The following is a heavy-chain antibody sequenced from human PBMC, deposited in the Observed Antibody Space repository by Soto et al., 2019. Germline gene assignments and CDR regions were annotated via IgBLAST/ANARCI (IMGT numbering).Heavy chain of an antibody. CDR2: INPSGGST. CDR3: ARDGRYCSGGSCYFDD. Sequence: ASVKVSCKASGYTFTSYYMHWVRQAPGQGLEWMGIINPSGGSTSYAQKFQGRVTMTRDTSTSTVYMELSSLRSEDTAVYYCARDGRYCSGGSCYFDDWGQGTLVTVSS. V-gene: IGHV1-46*01. CDR1: GYTFTSYY. D-gene: IGHD2-15*01. J-gene: IGHJ4*02.